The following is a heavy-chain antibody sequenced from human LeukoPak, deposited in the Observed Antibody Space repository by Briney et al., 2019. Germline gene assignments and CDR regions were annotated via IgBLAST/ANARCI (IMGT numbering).Heavy chain of an antibody. J-gene: IGHJ4*02. Sequence: GGSLRLSCAASGFTFRSYEMNWVRQAPGKGLEWVSYISSSGSTIYYADSVKGRFTISRDNAKNSLYLQMNSLRAEDTAVYYCARQVITMIVGPFDYWGQGTLVTVSS. CDR3: ARQVITMIVGPFDY. CDR2: ISSSGSTI. CDR1: GFTFRSYE. V-gene: IGHV3-48*03. D-gene: IGHD3-22*01.